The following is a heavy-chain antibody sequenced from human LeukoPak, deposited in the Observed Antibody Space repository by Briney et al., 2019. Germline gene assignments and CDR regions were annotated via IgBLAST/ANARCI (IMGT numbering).Heavy chain of an antibody. D-gene: IGHD4-17*01. CDR2: INPNSGGT. CDR3: ARVWKDYGEMNAFDI. V-gene: IGHV1-2*06. Sequence: GASVKVSCKASGYTFTGYYMHWVRQAPGQGLEWMARINPNSGGTNYAQKFQGRVTMTRDTSISTAYMELSRLRSDDTAVYYCARVWKDYGEMNAFDIWGQGTMVTVSS. CDR1: GYTFTGYY. J-gene: IGHJ3*02.